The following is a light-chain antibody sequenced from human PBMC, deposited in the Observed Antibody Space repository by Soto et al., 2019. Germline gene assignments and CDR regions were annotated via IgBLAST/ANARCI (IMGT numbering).Light chain of an antibody. CDR1: QSVASSY. CDR2: SAS. CDR3: QQRSTWPPT. V-gene: IGKV3D-20*02. J-gene: IGKJ4*01. Sequence: EVVLTQSPGTLSLSPGERVTLPCRASQSVASSYLAWYQQKPGRAPRLLFYSASSRATGIPDRFSGSGSGTDFTLTISRLEPEDFAVYYCQQRSTWPPTFGGGTKVEIK.